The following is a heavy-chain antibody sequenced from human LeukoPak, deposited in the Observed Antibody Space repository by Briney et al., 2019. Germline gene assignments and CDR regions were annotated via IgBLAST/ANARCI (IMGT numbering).Heavy chain of an antibody. J-gene: IGHJ6*03. D-gene: IGHD4-17*01. CDR1: GYTFTGYY. V-gene: IGHV1-2*02. CDR2: INPNSGGT. CDR3: ASSRQRDYGDFYYYYYMDV. Sequence: ASVKVSCKASGYTFTGYYMHWVRQAPGQGLEWMGWINPNSGGTNYAQKFQGRVTMTRDTSISTAYMELSRLRSDDTAVYYCASSRQRDYGDFYYYYYMDVWGKGTTVTISS.